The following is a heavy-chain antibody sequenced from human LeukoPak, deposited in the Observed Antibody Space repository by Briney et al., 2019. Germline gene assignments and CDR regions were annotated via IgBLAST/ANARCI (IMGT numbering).Heavy chain of an antibody. D-gene: IGHD2-2*01. CDR3: AKRRTYCSRTSCPLDY. Sequence: GGSLRLSCAASGFTFSIFAMNWVRQAPGKGLEWVSAISAGGGSTYHADSVKGRFTISRDNSKNTLYLQMNSLRAEDTAVYYCAKRRTYCSRTSCPLDYWGQGTLVTVSS. CDR2: ISAGGGST. J-gene: IGHJ4*02. CDR1: GFTFSIFA. V-gene: IGHV3-23*01.